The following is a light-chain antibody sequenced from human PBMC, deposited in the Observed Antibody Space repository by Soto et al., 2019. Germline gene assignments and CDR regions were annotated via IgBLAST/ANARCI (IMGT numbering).Light chain of an antibody. CDR2: DVS. CDR3: SSYTGSSTLV. J-gene: IGLJ2*01. Sequence: QSVLTQPASVSGSPGQSITISCTGTSSDVGGYNYVSWYQQYPGKAPKLMIYDVSNRPSGVSNRFSGSKSGNTASLTISGLQAEDEADYYCSSYTGSSTLVFGVGTKLTVL. CDR1: SSDVGGYNY. V-gene: IGLV2-14*01.